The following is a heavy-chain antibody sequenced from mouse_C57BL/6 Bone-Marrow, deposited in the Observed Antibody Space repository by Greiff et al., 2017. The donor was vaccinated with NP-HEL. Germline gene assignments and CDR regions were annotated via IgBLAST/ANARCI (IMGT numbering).Heavy chain of an antibody. CDR2: IDPSDRET. CDR3: ASAQATDY. Sequence: QVQLQQPGAELVRPGSSVKLSCKASGYTFTSYWMHWVKQRPIQGLEWIGNIDPSDRETHYNQKFKDKATLTVDKSSSTAYMQLSSLTSEDSAVYYCASAQATDYWGQGTTLTVSS. CDR1: GYTFTSYW. V-gene: IGHV1-52*01. D-gene: IGHD3-2*02. J-gene: IGHJ2*01.